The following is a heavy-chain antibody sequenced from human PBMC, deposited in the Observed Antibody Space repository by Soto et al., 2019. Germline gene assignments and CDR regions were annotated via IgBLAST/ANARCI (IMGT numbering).Heavy chain of an antibody. J-gene: IGHJ4*02. D-gene: IGHD5-12*01. Sequence: PGGSLRLSCVPSGFTFSRYWMSWVRQVPGKGLEWVANIKQDGSEKYYVDSVKGRFTISRDNAKNSLYLQMNSLRAEDTAVYYCARLAALAWLQLKTNEYYFDYWGQGTLVTVSS. V-gene: IGHV3-7*02. CDR3: ARLAALAWLQLKTNEYYFDY. CDR1: GFTFSRYW. CDR2: IKQDGSEK.